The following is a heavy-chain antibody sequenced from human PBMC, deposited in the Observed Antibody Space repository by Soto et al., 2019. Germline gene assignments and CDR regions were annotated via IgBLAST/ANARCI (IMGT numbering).Heavy chain of an antibody. CDR1: GFTFSSYG. J-gene: IGHJ3*02. CDR2: ISYDGSNK. D-gene: IGHD4-17*01. Sequence: GGSLRLSCAASGFTFSSYGMHWVRQAPGKGLEWVAVISYDGSNKYYADSVKGRFTISRDNSKNTLYLQMNSLRAEDTAVYYCAKSTVTTAEVVVFDIWGQGTMVTVSS. CDR3: AKSTVTTAEVVVFDI. V-gene: IGHV3-30*18.